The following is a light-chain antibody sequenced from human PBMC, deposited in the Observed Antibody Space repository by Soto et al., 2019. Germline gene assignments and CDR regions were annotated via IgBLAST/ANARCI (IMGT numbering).Light chain of an antibody. CDR2: EVS. CDR3: SSYAGSNNYV. V-gene: IGLV2-8*01. J-gene: IGLJ1*01. Sequence: QSALTQPPSASGSPGQSVTISCTGTSSDIGGYNYVSWYQQHTGKAPKLMIYEVSKRPSGVPDRFSGCKSGNTASLTVSGLQAEDEADYYCSSYAGSNNYVFGSGTKVTVL. CDR1: SSDIGGYNY.